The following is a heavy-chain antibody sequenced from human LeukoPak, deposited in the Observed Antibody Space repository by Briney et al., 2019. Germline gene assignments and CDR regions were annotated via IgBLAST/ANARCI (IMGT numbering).Heavy chain of an antibody. V-gene: IGHV1-2*02. D-gene: IGHD3-9*01. CDR3: ARSKYDVLTGSPDY. CDR2: INPNGGGT. Sequence: ASVKVSCKASGYNFAGFYMHWVRQAPGHGLEWMGWINPNGGGTNYAQTSQGRVTVTSDTTMSTAYMELTRLTSDDSAMYYCARSKYDVLTGSPDYWGQGTLVTVSS. J-gene: IGHJ4*02. CDR1: GYNFAGFY.